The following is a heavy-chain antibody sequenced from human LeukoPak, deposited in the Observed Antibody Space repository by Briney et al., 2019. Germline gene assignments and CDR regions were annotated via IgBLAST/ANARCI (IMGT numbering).Heavy chain of an antibody. CDR3: ARHVTLGAASEL. D-gene: IGHD6-13*01. CDR1: GGSISSSYYY. CDR2: IYYSGST. Sequence: SETLSLTCTVSGGSISSSYYYWGWIRQPPGKGLEWIGSIYYSGSTYYNPSLKSRVTISVDTSKNQFSLNLSSVIAADTAVYYRARHVTLGAASELWGQGTLVTVSS. V-gene: IGHV4-39*01. J-gene: IGHJ4*02.